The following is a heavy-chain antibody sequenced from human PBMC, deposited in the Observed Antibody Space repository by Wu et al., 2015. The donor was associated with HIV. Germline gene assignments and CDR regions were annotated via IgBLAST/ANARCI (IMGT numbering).Heavy chain of an antibody. V-gene: IGHV1-24*01. J-gene: IGHJ4*02. CDR2: FDPEDGET. Sequence: QVQLVQSGAEVKKPGASVKVSCKASGYTFTSYGISWVRQAPGQGLEWMGGFDPEDGETIYAQKFQGRVTMTEDTSTDTAYMELSSLRSEDTAVYYCATVSYYGSGTFDYWGQGTLVTVSS. CDR1: GYTFTSYG. CDR3: ATVSYYGSGTFDY. D-gene: IGHD3-10*01.